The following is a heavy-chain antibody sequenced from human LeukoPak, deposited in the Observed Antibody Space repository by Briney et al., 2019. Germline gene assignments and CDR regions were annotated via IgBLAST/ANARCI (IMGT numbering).Heavy chain of an antibody. D-gene: IGHD3-22*01. CDR3: ARVYTYYYDSSGPFAFDI. J-gene: IGHJ3*02. CDR1: GFTFSSYW. Sequence: GGSLRLSCAASGFTFSSYWMHWVRQAPGEGLVWVSRINSDGSSTSYADSVKGRFTISRDNAKNTLYLQMNSLRAEDTAVYYCARVYTYYYDSSGPFAFDIWGQGTMVTVSS. V-gene: IGHV3-74*01. CDR2: INSDGSST.